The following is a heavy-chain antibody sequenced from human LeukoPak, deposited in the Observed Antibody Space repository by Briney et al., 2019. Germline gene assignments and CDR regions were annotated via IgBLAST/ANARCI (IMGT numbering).Heavy chain of an antibody. V-gene: IGHV4-39*01. CDR1: GGSITSSSYY. J-gene: IGHJ6*02. CDR2: IYYSGST. CDR3: ARHDDFWSAYRYYYYGMDV. D-gene: IGHD3-3*01. Sequence: PSETLSLTCNVSGGSITSSSYYWGWIRQPPGKGLEWIGSIYYSGSTYYNPSLKSRVTISVDTSKNQFSLKLSSVTAADTAVYYCARHDDFWSAYRYYYYGMDVWGQGTTVTVSS.